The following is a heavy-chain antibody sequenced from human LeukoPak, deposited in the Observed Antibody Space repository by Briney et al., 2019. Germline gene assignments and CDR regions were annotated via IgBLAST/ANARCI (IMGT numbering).Heavy chain of an antibody. Sequence: PSENLSLTCAVYGGSFSGYYWSWIRQPPGKGLEWIGEINHSGSTNYNPSLKSRVTISVDTSKNQFSLKLSSVTAADTAVYYCARGRKFGGVIVNDYWGQGTLVTVSS. CDR3: ARGRKFGGVIVNDY. J-gene: IGHJ4*02. CDR2: INHSGST. CDR1: GGSFSGYY. D-gene: IGHD3-16*02. V-gene: IGHV4-34*01.